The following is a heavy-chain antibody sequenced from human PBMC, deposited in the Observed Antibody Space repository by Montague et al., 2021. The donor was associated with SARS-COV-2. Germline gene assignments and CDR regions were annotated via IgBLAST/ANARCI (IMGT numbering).Heavy chain of an antibody. D-gene: IGHD6-19*01. V-gene: IGHV1-3*01. CDR3: ARDGDSGWYDFDY. J-gene: IGHJ4*02. Sequence: SVKVSCKASGCTFTIYAMHWVRQAPGQRLEWMGWINADNGNTKYSQKFQGRVTLTRDTSASTAYMELSSLRSEDTAVYYCARDGDSGWYDFDYWGQGTLVTVSS. CDR2: INADNGNT. CDR1: GCTFTIYA.